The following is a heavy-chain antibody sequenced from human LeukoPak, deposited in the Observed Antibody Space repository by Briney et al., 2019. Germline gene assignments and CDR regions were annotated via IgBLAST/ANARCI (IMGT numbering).Heavy chain of an antibody. J-gene: IGHJ3*02. D-gene: IGHD3-22*01. CDR3: ARDLVVSAFDI. V-gene: IGHV4-39*07. Sequence: PSETLSLTCTVSGGSISGSSYYWGWIRQPPGKGLEWIGSIYYSGSTYYNPSLKSRVTISVDTSKNQFSLKLSSVTAADTAVYYCARDLVVSAFDIWGQGTMVTVSS. CDR1: GGSISGSSYY. CDR2: IYYSGST.